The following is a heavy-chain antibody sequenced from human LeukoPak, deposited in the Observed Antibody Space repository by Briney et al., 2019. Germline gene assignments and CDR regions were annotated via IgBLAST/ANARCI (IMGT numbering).Heavy chain of an antibody. CDR1: GGSISSYY. V-gene: IGHV4-59*12. CDR3: ARANHVAYEGAFDY. D-gene: IGHD5-12*01. Sequence: AETLSLTCTVSGGSISSYYLNWIRRPPGKGLEWIGYIYYSWSTNYNPSRKSRVTISLDTSKNQFSLTLSSVTAADTAVYYCARANHVAYEGAFDYWGQGTLVTVSS. J-gene: IGHJ4*02. CDR2: IYYSWST.